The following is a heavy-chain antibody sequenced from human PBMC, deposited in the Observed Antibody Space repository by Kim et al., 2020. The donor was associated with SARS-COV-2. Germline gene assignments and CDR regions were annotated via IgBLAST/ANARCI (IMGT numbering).Heavy chain of an antibody. CDR1: GGSFSGHY. J-gene: IGHJ6*02. CDR3: ARGRAGVVPAPILGIGPHYDYFIMVV. Sequence: SETLSLTCAVYGGSFSGHYWSRIRQPPGKGLEWIGEIHQSGSTNYNPSLKSRVTISIDTSKNQFSLKLSSVTAADTGFYYCARGRAGVVPAPILGIGPHYDYFIMVVWGHGTTVTVSS. V-gene: IGHV4-34*01. CDR2: IHQSGST. D-gene: IGHD2-2*02.